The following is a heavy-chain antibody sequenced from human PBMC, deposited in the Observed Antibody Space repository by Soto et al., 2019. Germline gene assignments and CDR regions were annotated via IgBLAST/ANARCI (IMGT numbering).Heavy chain of an antibody. J-gene: IGHJ4*02. CDR1: GGSISSSNW. Sequence: PSETLSLTCAVSGGSISSSNWWSWVRQPPGKGLEWIGEIYHSGSTNYNPSLKSRVTISVDKSKNQFSLKLSSVTAADTAVYYCARASLSQREQLVWFIDYWGQGTLVTVSS. D-gene: IGHD6-6*01. V-gene: IGHV4-4*02. CDR3: ARASLSQREQLVWFIDY. CDR2: IYHSGST.